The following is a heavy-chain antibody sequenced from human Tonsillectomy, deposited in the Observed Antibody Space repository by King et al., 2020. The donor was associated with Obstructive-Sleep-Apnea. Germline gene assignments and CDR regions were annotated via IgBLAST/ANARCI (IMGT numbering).Heavy chain of an antibody. D-gene: IGHD6-13*01. V-gene: IGHV4-34*01. CDR1: GGSFSGYY. CDR2: INHSGST. J-gene: IGHJ4*02. Sequence: VQLQQWGAGLLKPSETLSLTCAVYGGSFSGYYWSWIRQPPGKGLEWIGEINHSGSTNYNPSLKSRVTISVDTSKNQFSLKLGSVTAADTAVYYCARDFPYSSRSRADYWGQGTLVTVSS. CDR3: ARDFPYSSRSRADY.